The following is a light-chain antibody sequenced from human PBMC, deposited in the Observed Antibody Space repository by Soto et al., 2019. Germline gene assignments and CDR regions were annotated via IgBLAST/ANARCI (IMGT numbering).Light chain of an antibody. CDR3: QQYNNWPIT. CDR2: GAT. J-gene: IGKJ5*01. Sequence: EIVMTQSPSTLSVSPGERATLSCRASQSVSSSFLAWYLQKPGQAPRLLIFGATSRATGIPDRFTGSGSGTDFTLTISRLEPEDFAVYYCQQYNNWPITFGQGTRLEIK. CDR1: QSVSSSF. V-gene: IGKV3D-20*02.